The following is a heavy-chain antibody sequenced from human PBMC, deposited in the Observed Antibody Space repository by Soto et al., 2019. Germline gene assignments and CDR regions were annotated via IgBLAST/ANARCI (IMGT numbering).Heavy chain of an antibody. Sequence: SETLSLTCTVSGGSVSSYYWSWIRQSPGKGLEWIGYIYYSGSTKYKPSLKSRFTISVDTSKNQFSLKLSSATAADTAVYYCARGVPAAMEAYYYYYMDVWGKGTTVTVSS. CDR2: IYYSGST. D-gene: IGHD2-2*01. CDR1: GGSVSSYY. V-gene: IGHV4-59*08. CDR3: ARGVPAAMEAYYYYYMDV. J-gene: IGHJ6*03.